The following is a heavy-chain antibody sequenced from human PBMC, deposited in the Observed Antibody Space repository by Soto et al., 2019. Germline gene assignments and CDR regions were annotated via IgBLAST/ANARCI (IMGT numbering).Heavy chain of an antibody. Sequence: QVQLVQSGAEVKKPGASVKVSCKASGYTFTSYAISWVRQAPGQGLEWMGWINAYNGNTNSAQKLKGRVTRTTDTSTNTAYMELRSLRSDDTAVYYCARDTAMALPDAWGQGTLVTVSS. D-gene: IGHD5-18*01. CDR3: ARDTAMALPDA. V-gene: IGHV1-18*01. J-gene: IGHJ4*02. CDR1: GYTFTSYA. CDR2: INAYNGNT.